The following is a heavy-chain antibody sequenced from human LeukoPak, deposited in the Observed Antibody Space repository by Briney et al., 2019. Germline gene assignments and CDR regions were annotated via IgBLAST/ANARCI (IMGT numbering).Heavy chain of an antibody. Sequence: GGSLRLSCAASGFTLSAYAIIWVRQAPGKGLEWVSAIRGSGDQTHYAESVKGRFTISRDNSKNTVFLQMSSLRAEDAAVYYCAKGVYDYIEMGYFDYWGQGTLVTVSS. CDR1: GFTLSAYA. D-gene: IGHD5/OR15-5a*01. J-gene: IGHJ4*02. CDR2: IRGSGDQT. V-gene: IGHV3-23*01. CDR3: AKGVYDYIEMGYFDY.